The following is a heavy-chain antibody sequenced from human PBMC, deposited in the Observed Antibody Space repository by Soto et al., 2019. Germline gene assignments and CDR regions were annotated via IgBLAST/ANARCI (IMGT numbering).Heavy chain of an antibody. J-gene: IGHJ6*02. D-gene: IGHD3-10*01. CDR2: IIPIFGTA. CDR1: GGTFSSYA. Sequence: QVQLVQSGAEVKKPGSSVKVSCKASGGTFSSYAISWVRQAPGQGLEWMGGIIPIFGTANYAQKLQGRVTITADESTSTAYMELSSLRSEDTAVYYCARGVTMVRGVITQNYYYGMDVWGQGTTVTVSS. CDR3: ARGVTMVRGVITQNYYYGMDV. V-gene: IGHV1-69*12.